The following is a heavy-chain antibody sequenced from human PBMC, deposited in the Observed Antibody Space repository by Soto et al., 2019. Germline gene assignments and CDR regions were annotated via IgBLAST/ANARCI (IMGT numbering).Heavy chain of an antibody. V-gene: IGHV6-1*01. CDR3: ARDLGELEPAGFDY. D-gene: IGHD1-1*01. CDR2: TYYRSKWYN. CDR1: GDSVSSNSAA. Sequence: KQSPTLSLTCAISGDSVSSNSAAWNWIRQSPSRGLEWLGRTYYRSKWYNDYAVSVKSRITINPDTSKNQFSLQLNSVTPEDTAVYYCARDLGELEPAGFDYWGQGTLVTVSS. J-gene: IGHJ4*02.